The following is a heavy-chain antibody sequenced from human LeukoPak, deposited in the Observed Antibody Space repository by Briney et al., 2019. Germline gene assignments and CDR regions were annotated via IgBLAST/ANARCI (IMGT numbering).Heavy chain of an antibody. D-gene: IGHD3-22*01. CDR2: ISYDGSNK. Sequence: PGRCLRLSCAASGFSSSIFAMRWGRHAPGEGPEWVAVISYDGSNKYYAASVKGRFNISRDNYHNKLYLQMNSLRAEDTPVYYCARDGSSGYYFWTDAFDIWGQGTMVTVSS. V-gene: IGHV3-30*04. J-gene: IGHJ3*02. CDR1: GFSSSIFA. CDR3: ARDGSSGYYFWTDAFDI.